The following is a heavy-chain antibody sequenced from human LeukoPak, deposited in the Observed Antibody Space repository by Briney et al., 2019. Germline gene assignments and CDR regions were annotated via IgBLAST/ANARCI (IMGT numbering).Heavy chain of an antibody. Sequence: SETLSLTCTVSGGSISSGSYYWRWIRQPAGGGLDWIERIYTSGSTNYNPSIQSRVTISVDTSKNQFSLKLSSVTAADTAVYYCAREGCSGGSCAYYYYGIDVWGQGTTVTVSS. CDR3: AREGCSGGSCAYYYYGIDV. J-gene: IGHJ6*02. D-gene: IGHD2-15*01. CDR1: GGSISSGSYY. V-gene: IGHV4-61*02. CDR2: IYTSGST.